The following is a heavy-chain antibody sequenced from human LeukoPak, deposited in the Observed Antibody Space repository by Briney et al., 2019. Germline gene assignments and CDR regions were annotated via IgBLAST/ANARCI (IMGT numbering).Heavy chain of an antibody. D-gene: IGHD1-14*01. CDR3: ARGGNLEN. J-gene: IGHJ4*02. CDR2: INEDGGER. Sequence: PGGSLRLSCAASGFTLSRYWMSWVRQAPGKGLEWVANINEDGGERHYVDTVKGRFTISRDNAKISLYLQMNSLRAEDTAVYYCARGGNLENWGRGTLVTVSS. V-gene: IGHV3-7*01. CDR1: GFTLSRYW.